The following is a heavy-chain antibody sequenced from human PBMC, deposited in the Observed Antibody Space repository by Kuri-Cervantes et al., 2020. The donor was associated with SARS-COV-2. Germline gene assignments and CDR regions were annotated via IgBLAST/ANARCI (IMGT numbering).Heavy chain of an antibody. Sequence: SETLSLTCTVSGGSISSGSYYWSWIRQPAGKGLEWIGYIYTSGSTNYNPSLKSRVTISVDTSKNQFSLKLSSVTAADTAVYYCARHGRKGSGYDKHFDYWGQGTLVTVSS. V-gene: IGHV4-61*09. D-gene: IGHD5-12*01. CDR1: GGSISSGSYY. CDR3: ARHGRKGSGYDKHFDY. CDR2: IYTSGST. J-gene: IGHJ4*02.